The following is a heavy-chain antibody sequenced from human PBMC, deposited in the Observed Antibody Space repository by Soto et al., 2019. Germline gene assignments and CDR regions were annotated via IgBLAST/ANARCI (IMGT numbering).Heavy chain of an antibody. CDR3: ARGLSWSPYFES. V-gene: IGHV4-59*11. J-gene: IGHJ4*02. D-gene: IGHD3-3*01. CDR1: GASISTQS. CDR2: LYYSGTT. Sequence: QVQLQESGPGLVKPSETLSLTCTVSGASISTQSWNWIRQAPGKGLEWIGYLYYSGTTNYNPSLKSRVTISADTSKNQVSLKFTSVTAADTAVYFCARGLSWSPYFESWGQGILVTVSS.